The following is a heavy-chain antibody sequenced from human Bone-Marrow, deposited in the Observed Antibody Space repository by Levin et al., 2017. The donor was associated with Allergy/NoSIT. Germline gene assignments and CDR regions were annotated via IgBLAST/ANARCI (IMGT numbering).Heavy chain of an antibody. CDR1: GGTFSSYG. CDR2: IIPIFGTA. V-gene: IGHV1-69*13. CDR3: ARAMTPGVSYYGMDV. Sequence: SVKVSCKASGGTFSSYGISWVRLAPRQGLEWVGGIIPIFGTANYAQKFQGRVTITADESTTTAYMELSSLRSEDTAIYYCARAMTPGVSYYGMDVWGQGTTVTVSS. J-gene: IGHJ6*02.